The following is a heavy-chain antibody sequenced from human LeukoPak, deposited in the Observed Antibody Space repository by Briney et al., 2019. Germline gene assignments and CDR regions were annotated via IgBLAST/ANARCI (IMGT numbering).Heavy chain of an antibody. V-gene: IGHV3-74*01. CDR1: GFTFSNYW. CDR2: INTDGSRI. Sequence: PGGSLRLSCAASGFTFSNYWMHWVRQAPGKGLVWVSRINTDGSRITYADSVKGRFTISRDNAMNTVYLQMNSLRAEDTALYHCARDLTEWFNAFDIWGQGTMVTVSS. J-gene: IGHJ3*02. CDR3: ARDLTEWFNAFDI. D-gene: IGHD3-3*01.